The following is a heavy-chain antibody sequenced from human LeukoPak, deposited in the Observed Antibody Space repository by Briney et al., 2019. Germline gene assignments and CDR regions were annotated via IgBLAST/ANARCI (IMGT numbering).Heavy chain of an antibody. J-gene: IGHJ4*02. Sequence: GGSLRLSCAASGFTFSSYAMSWVRQAPGKGLEWVSAISGCGGSTYYADSVKGRFTISRDNSKNTLYLQMNSLRAEDTAVYYCARHKAAAASPSFDYWGQGTLVTVSS. CDR3: ARHKAAAASPSFDY. CDR1: GFTFSSYA. V-gene: IGHV3-23*01. CDR2: ISGCGGST. D-gene: IGHD6-13*01.